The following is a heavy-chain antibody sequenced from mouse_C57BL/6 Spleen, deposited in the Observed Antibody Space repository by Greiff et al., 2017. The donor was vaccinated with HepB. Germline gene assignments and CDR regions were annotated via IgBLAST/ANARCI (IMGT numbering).Heavy chain of an antibody. V-gene: IGHV1-80*01. D-gene: IGHD6-2*01. CDR3: ARRDCNSLAWFAY. CDR2: IYPGDGDT. CDR1: GYAFSSYW. J-gene: IGHJ3*01. Sequence: VQLQQSGAELVKPGASVKISCKASGYAFSSYWMNWVKQRPGKGLEWIGQIYPGDGDTNYNGKFKGKATLTADKSSSTAYMQLSSLSSEDSAVYFCARRDCNSLAWFAYWGQRTLVTVAA.